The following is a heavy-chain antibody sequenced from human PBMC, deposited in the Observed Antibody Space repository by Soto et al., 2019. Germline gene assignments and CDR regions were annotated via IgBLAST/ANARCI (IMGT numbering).Heavy chain of an antibody. CDR1: GYTFTSYY. CDR2: INPSGGST. CDR3: ARVTTVTNYFDY. J-gene: IGHJ4*02. Sequence: ASVKVSCKASGYTFTSYYMHWGRQAPGQGLEWMGIINPSGGSTSYAQKFQGRVTMTRDTSTSTVYMELSSLRSEDTAVYYCARVTTVTNYFDYWGQGTLVTVSS. D-gene: IGHD4-17*01. V-gene: IGHV1-46*03.